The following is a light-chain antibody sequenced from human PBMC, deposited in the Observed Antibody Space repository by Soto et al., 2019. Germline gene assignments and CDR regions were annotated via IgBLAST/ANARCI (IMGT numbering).Light chain of an antibody. J-gene: IGKJ4*01. Sequence: DIQLTQSPSTLSASVGDRVTIACRASQSIHSWLAWYQQTSGKAPKLLNYKTYNFQSGIPSRFSGSGSGTESFPAISSLQPNDFPTFYCQQDEDYSLLSFGRGNKVDIK. CDR1: QSIHSW. CDR3: QQDEDYSLLS. CDR2: KTY. V-gene: IGKV1-5*03.